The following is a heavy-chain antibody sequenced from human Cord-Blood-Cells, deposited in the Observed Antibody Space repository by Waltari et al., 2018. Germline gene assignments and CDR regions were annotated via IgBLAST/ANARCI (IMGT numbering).Heavy chain of an antibody. Sequence: QLQLQESGPGLVKPSETLSLTCTVSGGSISSSSYYWGWIRQPPGKGVEWIGSFYYSGSTYYNPSLKSRVTISVDTSKNQFSLKLSSVTAADTAVYYCARLPAGEGNYWGQGTLVTVSS. D-gene: IGHD2-2*01. CDR3: ARLPAGEGNY. CDR1: GGSISSSSYY. CDR2: FYYSGST. J-gene: IGHJ4*02. V-gene: IGHV4-39*01.